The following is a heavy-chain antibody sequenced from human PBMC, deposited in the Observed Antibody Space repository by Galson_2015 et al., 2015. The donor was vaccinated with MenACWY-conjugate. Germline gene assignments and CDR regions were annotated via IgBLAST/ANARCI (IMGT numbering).Heavy chain of an antibody. Sequence: SVKVSCKASGYTFTSYYMHWVRQAPGQGLERMGIINPSGGSTSCAQKFQGRVTMTRDTSTSTVYMELSSLRSEDTAVYYCARGLRLGELSLNGSWFDPWGQGTLVTVSS. V-gene: IGHV1-46*01. J-gene: IGHJ5*02. CDR2: INPSGGST. CDR1: GYTFTSYY. D-gene: IGHD3-16*02. CDR3: ARGLRLGELSLNGSWFDP.